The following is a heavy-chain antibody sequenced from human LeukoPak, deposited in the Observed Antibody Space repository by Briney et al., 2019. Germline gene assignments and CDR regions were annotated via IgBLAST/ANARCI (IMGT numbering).Heavy chain of an antibody. V-gene: IGHV1-18*01. Sequence: ASVRVSCKASGYTFTRYGISWVRRAPGQGLQWLGWISASNGNTNYAQKFRDRVTMSTDTSTGTAYLDVRGLTSDDTAVYYCARDHSNWNYAPDFWGQGTLVIVSS. CDR1: GYTFTRYG. CDR3: ARDHSNWNYAPDF. CDR2: ISASNGNT. J-gene: IGHJ4*02. D-gene: IGHD1-7*01.